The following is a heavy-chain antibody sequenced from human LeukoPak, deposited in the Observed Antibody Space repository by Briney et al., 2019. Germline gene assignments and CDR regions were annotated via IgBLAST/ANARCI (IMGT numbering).Heavy chain of an antibody. Sequence: GGSLRLSCAASGFTFSSYAMSWVRQAPGKGLEWVSAIGGSGNFIYYAEYVKGRFTISRDNSKKTVYLQMNSLRAEDTAVYYCTRAKGGYTNDYWGQGTLVTVSS. J-gene: IGHJ4*02. CDR3: TRAKGGYTNDY. D-gene: IGHD5-18*01. CDR2: IGGSGNFI. V-gene: IGHV3-23*01. CDR1: GFTFSSYA.